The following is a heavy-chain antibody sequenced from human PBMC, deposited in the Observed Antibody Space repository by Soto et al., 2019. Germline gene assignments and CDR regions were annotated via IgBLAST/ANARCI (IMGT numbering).Heavy chain of an antibody. J-gene: IGHJ6*02. CDR3: ARGFDWLLYYYYYGMDV. Sequence: SETLSLTSTVSGGKISSYDWSWIRQPPGKGLEWIGYIYYSGSTNYNPSLKSRVTISVDTSKNQFSLKLSSVTAADTAVYYCARGFDWLLYYYYYGMDVWGQGTTVTVSS. V-gene: IGHV4-59*08. CDR2: IYYSGST. D-gene: IGHD3-9*01. CDR1: GGKISSYD.